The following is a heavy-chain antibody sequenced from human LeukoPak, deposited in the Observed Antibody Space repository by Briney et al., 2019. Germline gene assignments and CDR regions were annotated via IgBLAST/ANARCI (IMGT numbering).Heavy chain of an antibody. CDR3: ARGVYGSGMGRGAIDI. D-gene: IGHD3-10*01. J-gene: IGHJ3*02. CDR2: INHSGST. V-gene: IGHV4-34*01. CDR1: GGSFSNYY. Sequence: SETLSLTCAVYGGSFSNYYWSWIRQPPGKGLEWIGEINHSGSTNYNPSLKSRVTISVDTSKNQFSLKLSSVTAADTAVYYCARGVYGSGMGRGAIDIWGQGTMVTVSS.